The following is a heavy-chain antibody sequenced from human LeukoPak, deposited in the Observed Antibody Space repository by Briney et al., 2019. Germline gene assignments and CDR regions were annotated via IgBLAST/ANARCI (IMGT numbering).Heavy chain of an antibody. CDR3: ARVYDFWSGYSPYYFDY. J-gene: IGHJ4*02. V-gene: IGHV4-4*07. Sequence: SETLSLTCTVSGGSISSYYWIWIRQPAGQGLEWIGRIYTSGSTNYNPSLKSRVTMSVDTSKNQFSLKLSSVTAADTAVYYCARVYDFWSGYSPYYFDYWGQGTLVTVSS. D-gene: IGHD3-3*01. CDR2: IYTSGST. CDR1: GGSISSYY.